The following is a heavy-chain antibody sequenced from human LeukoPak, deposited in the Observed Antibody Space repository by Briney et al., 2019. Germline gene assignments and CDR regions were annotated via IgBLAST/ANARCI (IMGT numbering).Heavy chain of an antibody. CDR1: GYTFTGYY. Sequence: ASVKVSCKAFGYTFTGYYMHWVRQAPGQGLEWMGRINPYNGGTNYAQKFQGRVTMTRDTSISTAYMELSRLRSDDTAVYYCAREYCSSTSCDHYFDYWGQGTLVTVSS. V-gene: IGHV1-2*06. D-gene: IGHD2-2*01. CDR2: INPYNGGT. J-gene: IGHJ4*02. CDR3: AREYCSSTSCDHYFDY.